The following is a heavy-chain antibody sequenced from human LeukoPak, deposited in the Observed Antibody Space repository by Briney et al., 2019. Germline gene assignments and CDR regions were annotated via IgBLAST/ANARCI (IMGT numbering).Heavy chain of an antibody. CDR3: ASCLTRDYYYHGMDV. D-gene: IGHD5/OR15-5a*01. J-gene: IGHJ6*02. CDR2: IIPILGIA. CDR1: GGTFSSYA. Sequence: SVKVSCKASGGTFSSYAISWVRQAPGQGLEWMGRIIPILGIANYAQKFQGRVTITADKSTSTAYMELSSLRSEDTPVYYCASCLTRDYYYHGMDVWGQGTTVTVSS. V-gene: IGHV1-69*04.